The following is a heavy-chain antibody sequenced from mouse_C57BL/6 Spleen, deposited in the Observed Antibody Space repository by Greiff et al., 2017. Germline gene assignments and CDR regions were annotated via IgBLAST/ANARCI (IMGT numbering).Heavy chain of an antibody. CDR1: GFTFSSYA. V-gene: IGHV5-4*01. CDR3: ARDSNPWYFDV. J-gene: IGHJ1*03. D-gene: IGHD2-5*01. CDR2: ISDGGSYT. Sequence: EVQVVESGGGLVKPGGSLKLSCAASGFTFSSYAMSWVRQTPEKRLEWVATISDGGSYTYYPDNVKGRFTISRDNAKNNLYLQMSHLKSEDTAMYYCARDSNPWYFDVWGTGTTVTVSS.